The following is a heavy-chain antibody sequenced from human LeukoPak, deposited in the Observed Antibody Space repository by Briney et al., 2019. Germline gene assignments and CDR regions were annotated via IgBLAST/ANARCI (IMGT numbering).Heavy chain of an antibody. CDR1: GFTFSAYA. J-gene: IGHJ5*02. V-gene: IGHV3-73*01. CDR2: ISRKADNHAT. CDR3: FTDAAGRP. D-gene: IGHD6-19*01. Sequence: GGSLRLSCEASGFTFSAYAMTWVRQAPGKGLEWVGHISRKADNHATAYAASVKGRFTISRDDSKNTAYLQMNSLKTDDTAVYYCFTDAAGRPWGQGTLVTVSS.